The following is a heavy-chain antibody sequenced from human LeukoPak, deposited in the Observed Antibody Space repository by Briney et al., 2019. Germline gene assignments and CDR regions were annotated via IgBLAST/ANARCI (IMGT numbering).Heavy chain of an antibody. D-gene: IGHD4-11*01. CDR1: GGSISSSNW. CDR3: ARPTGRGDYPTDAFDI. V-gene: IGHV4-4*02. J-gene: IGHJ3*02. CDR2: IYHSGSA. Sequence: PSGTLSLTCAVSGGSISSSNWWRWVRQPPGKGLEWIGEIYHSGSANYNPSLKSRVTISIDKSKNQFSLLLSSVTAADTAVYYCARPTGRGDYPTDAFDIWGQGTMVTVSS.